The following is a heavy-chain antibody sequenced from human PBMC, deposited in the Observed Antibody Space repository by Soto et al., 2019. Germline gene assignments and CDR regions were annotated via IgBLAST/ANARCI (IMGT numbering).Heavy chain of an antibody. CDR1: GGSISSAAYY. CDR3: AREYTYGSNFFDC. D-gene: IGHD5-18*01. Sequence: QVQLQESGPGLVKPSQTLFLTCTVSGGSISSAAYYWSWIRQHPGKGPEWIGYISHSGSTYYNPSLKGSVIISVDTSKSQFSLSLTSVTAADTAVYYCAREYTYGSNFFDCWGQGALVTVSS. J-gene: IGHJ4*02. CDR2: ISHSGST. V-gene: IGHV4-31*03.